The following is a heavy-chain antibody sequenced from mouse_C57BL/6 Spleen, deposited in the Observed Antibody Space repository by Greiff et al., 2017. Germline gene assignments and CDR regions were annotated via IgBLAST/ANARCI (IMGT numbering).Heavy chain of an antibody. CDR3: ARGAQATAMDY. CDR2: ISSGSSTI. D-gene: IGHD3-2*02. V-gene: IGHV5-17*01. CDR1: GFTFSDYG. Sequence: EVMLVESGGGLVKPGGSLKLSCAASGFTFSDYGMHWVRQAPEKGLEWVAYISSGSSTIYYADTVKGRFTIARDNAKNTLFLQMTSLRSEDTAMYYCARGAQATAMDYWGQGTSVTVSS. J-gene: IGHJ4*01.